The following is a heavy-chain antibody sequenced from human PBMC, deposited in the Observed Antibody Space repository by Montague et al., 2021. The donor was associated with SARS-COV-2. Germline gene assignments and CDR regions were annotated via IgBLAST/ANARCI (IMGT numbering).Heavy chain of an antibody. CDR2: IYYSGXT. Sequence: TLSLTCTVSGGSINSGGYYWSWIRQHPGKGLEWIGYIYYSGXTXYXXXXKXRLTISVDTSKNQFSLKLSSVTAADTAVYYCARVHFVSSGWYPDAFDIWGQGTMVPVSS. CDR3: ARVHFVSSGWYPDAFDI. V-gene: IGHV4-31*03. J-gene: IGHJ3*02. D-gene: IGHD6-19*01. CDR1: GGSINSGGYY.